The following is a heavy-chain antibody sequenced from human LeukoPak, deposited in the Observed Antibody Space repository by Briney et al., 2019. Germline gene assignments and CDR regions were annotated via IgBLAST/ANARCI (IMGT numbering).Heavy chain of an antibody. CDR2: IKQDGSEK. CDR3: ARTFYGDYDY. CDR1: GFTFSSYS. D-gene: IGHD4-17*01. Sequence: GGSLRLSCAAPGFTFSSYSMNWVRQAPGKGLEWVANIKQDGSEKYYEDSVKGRFTISRDNAKNSLYLQMNSLRAEDTAVYYCARTFYGDYDYWGQGTLVTVSS. V-gene: IGHV3-7*01. J-gene: IGHJ4*02.